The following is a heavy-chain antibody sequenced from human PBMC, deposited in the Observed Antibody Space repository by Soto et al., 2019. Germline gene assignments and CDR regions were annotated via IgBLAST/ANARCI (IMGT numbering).Heavy chain of an antibody. CDR3: ARHLRYSGSYLDWFDP. D-gene: IGHD1-26*01. J-gene: IGHJ5*02. CDR2: IYYSGST. Sequence: QVQLQESGPGLVKPSETLSLTCTVSGGSISSYYWSWIRQPPGKGLEWIGYIYYSGSTNHNPALKSRVTISGDTSKTQFSLKLSSGTAADTAVYYCARHLRYSGSYLDWFDPWGQGTLVTVSS. V-gene: IGHV4-59*08. CDR1: GGSISSYY.